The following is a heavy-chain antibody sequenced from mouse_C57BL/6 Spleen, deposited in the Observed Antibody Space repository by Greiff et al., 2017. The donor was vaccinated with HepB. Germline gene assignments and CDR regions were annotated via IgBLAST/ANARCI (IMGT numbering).Heavy chain of an antibody. V-gene: IGHV5-4*03. CDR3: ARGGPTIVTTWYFDV. J-gene: IGHJ1*03. CDR2: ISDGGSYT. Sequence: EVMLVESGGGLVKPGGSLKLSCAASGFTFSSYAMSWVRQTPEKRLEWVATISDGGSYTYYPDNVKGRVTISRDNAKNNQHLQMSHLKSEDTAMYYWARGGPTIVTTWYFDVWGTGTTVTVSS. CDR1: GFTFSSYA. D-gene: IGHD2-5*01.